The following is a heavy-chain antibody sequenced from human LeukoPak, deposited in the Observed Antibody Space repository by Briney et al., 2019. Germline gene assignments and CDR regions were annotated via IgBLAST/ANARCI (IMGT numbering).Heavy chain of an antibody. CDR2: IYTGGST. V-gene: IGHV3-53*05. J-gene: IGHJ4*02. CDR1: GFTVSSIY. CDR3: ARVVRGYSYGDY. D-gene: IGHD5-18*01. Sequence: PGGSLRLSCAASGFTVSSIYMSWVRQAPGEGLEWVSVIYTGGSTYYADSVKGRFTISRDNSKNTLHLQMNSLRAEDTAVYYCARVVRGYSYGDYWGQGTLVTVSS.